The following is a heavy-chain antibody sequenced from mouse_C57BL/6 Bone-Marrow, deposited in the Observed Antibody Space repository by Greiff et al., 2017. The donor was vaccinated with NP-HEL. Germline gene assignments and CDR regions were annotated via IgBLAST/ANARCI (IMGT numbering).Heavy chain of an antibody. CDR1: GYTFTSYW. D-gene: IGHD1-1*01. CDR2: IYPGSGST. Sequence: VQLQQSGAELVKPGASVKMSCKASGYTFTSYWITWVKQRPGQGLEWIGDIYPGSGSTNYNEKFKSKATLTVDTSSSTAYMQLSSLTSEDSAVYYCARGESTVVAPYYFDYWGQGTTLTVSS. V-gene: IGHV1-55*01. CDR3: ARGESTVVAPYYFDY. J-gene: IGHJ2*01.